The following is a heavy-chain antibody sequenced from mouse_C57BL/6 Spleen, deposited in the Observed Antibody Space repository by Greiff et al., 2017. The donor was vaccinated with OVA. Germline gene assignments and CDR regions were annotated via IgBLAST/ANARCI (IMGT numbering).Heavy chain of an antibody. J-gene: IGHJ2*01. V-gene: IGHV14-4*01. CDR2: IDPENGAT. CDR3: TESGGDY. D-gene: IGHD1-3*01. Sequence: EVQLQQSGAELVRPGASVKLSCTASGFNIKDDYMHWVKQRPEQGLEWIGWIDPENGATEYASTFQGKVTIPADTSTNTAYLQLSRLTYEDTTVYYGTESGGDYWGQGTTLTVSS. CDR1: GFNIKDDY.